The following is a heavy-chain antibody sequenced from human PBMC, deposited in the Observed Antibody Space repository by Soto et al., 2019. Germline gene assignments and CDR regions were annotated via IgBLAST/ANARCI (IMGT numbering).Heavy chain of an antibody. CDR3: AIYCGSPSCFISLSDH. CDR1: AISFNTYG. CDR2: VTVTGGST. D-gene: IGHD2-2*01. J-gene: IGHJ4*02. V-gene: IGHV3-23*01. Sequence: GSLRLSCAASAISFNTYGVTWVRQAPGKGLEWVSTVTVTGGSTYYADSVKGRFTISRDRSNYTVSLLLNSLRVEDTAMYYCAIYCGSPSCFISLSDHWGPGTLVTVSS.